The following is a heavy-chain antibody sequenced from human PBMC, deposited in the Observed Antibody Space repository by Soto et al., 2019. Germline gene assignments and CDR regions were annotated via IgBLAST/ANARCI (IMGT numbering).Heavy chain of an antibody. D-gene: IGHD6-6*01. Sequence: EVQLLESGGGLVQPGESLRLSCAASGFTFSSYAMSWVRQAPGKGLEWVSVISGSDDSTYYADSVKGRFTISRDNSTNKLYLQMNSLRAEDTAVYYCAKRSSSSTFDYWGQGTLVTVSS. V-gene: IGHV3-23*01. CDR3: AKRSSSSTFDY. J-gene: IGHJ4*02. CDR2: ISGSDDST. CDR1: GFTFSSYA.